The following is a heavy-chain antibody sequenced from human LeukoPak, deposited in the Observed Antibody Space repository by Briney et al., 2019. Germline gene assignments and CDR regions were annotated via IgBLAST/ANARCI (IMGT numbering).Heavy chain of an antibody. Sequence: ASVKVSCKASGYTFTSYYMHWVRQAPGQGLEWMGITNPSGGSTTYPKKFQGRVTMTRDTSTSTVYMELSSLRSEDTAVYYCARTASFWSGYYLDYWGQGTLVTVSS. CDR2: TNPSGGST. CDR3: ARTASFWSGYYLDY. J-gene: IGHJ4*02. CDR1: GYTFTSYY. D-gene: IGHD3-3*01. V-gene: IGHV1-46*01.